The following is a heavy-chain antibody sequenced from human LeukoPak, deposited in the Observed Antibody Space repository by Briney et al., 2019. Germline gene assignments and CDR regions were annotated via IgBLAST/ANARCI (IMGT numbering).Heavy chain of an antibody. D-gene: IGHD3-22*01. V-gene: IGHV3-30-3*01. J-gene: IGHJ4*02. CDR1: GFTFSSYA. CDR2: ISYDGSNK. CDR3: ARDGPYYYDSSGYYYGLDY. Sequence: GRSLRLSCAASGFTFSSYAMHWVRQAPGKGLEWVAVISYDGSNKYYADSVKGRFTISRDNSKNTLYLQMNSLRAEDTAVYYCARDGPYYYDSSGYYYGLDYWGQGTLVTVSS.